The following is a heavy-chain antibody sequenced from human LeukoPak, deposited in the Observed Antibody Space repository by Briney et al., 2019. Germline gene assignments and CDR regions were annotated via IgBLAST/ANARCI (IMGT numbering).Heavy chain of an antibody. D-gene: IGHD1-7*01. CDR3: ARGGLELRFDP. Sequence: GGSLRLSCAAPGFTFSSYWMQWVRQAPGKGLVWVSRINSDGSSTSYADSVKGRFTISRDNAKNTLYLQMNSLRAEDTAVYYCARGGLELRFDPWGQGTLVTVSS. CDR1: GFTFSSYW. CDR2: INSDGSST. J-gene: IGHJ5*02. V-gene: IGHV3-74*01.